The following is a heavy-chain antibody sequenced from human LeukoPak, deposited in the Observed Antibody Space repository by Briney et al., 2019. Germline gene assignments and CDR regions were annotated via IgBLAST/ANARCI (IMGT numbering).Heavy chain of an antibody. D-gene: IGHD2-21*01. CDR2: ISNSGATM. J-gene: IGHJ4*02. CDR3: ARDSDWVFDY. CDR1: GFTLSGNA. V-gene: IGHV3-48*01. Sequence: GGSLRLSCAASGFTLSGNAMNWVRQAPGKGLEWISCISNSGATMYYADSVKGRFTISRDNAKNSLYLQMNSLRGDDTAVYYCARDSDWVFDYWGQGTLVTVSS.